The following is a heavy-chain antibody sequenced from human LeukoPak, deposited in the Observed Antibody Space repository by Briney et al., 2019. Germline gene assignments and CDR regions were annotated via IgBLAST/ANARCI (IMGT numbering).Heavy chain of an antibody. CDR1: GFTFSSYG. Sequence: GGSLRLSCAASGFTFSSYGMHWVRQAPGKGLEWVAAISYDGRNKEYVDSVKGRFTISRDNSKNTLYLQMNSLRAEDTAVYYCAKGLRYSDNWGQGTLVTVSS. V-gene: IGHV3-30*18. CDR3: AKGLRYSDN. D-gene: IGHD3-9*01. CDR2: ISYDGRNK. J-gene: IGHJ4*02.